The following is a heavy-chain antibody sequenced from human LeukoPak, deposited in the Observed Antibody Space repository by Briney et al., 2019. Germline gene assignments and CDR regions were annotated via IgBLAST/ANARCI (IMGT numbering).Heavy chain of an antibody. V-gene: IGHV3-23*01. J-gene: IGHJ4*02. D-gene: IGHD3-22*01. CDR1: GFIFGSYA. Sequence: GGSLRLSRAASGFIFGSYAMSGVRQAPGKGLEWVSAISASGISSYYADSVKGRFTISRDKSANTLYLRMHSRGDEDTAVFYCPKDYYDSAEGLFFHCGQGTLVTVSS. CDR3: PKDYYDSAEGLFFH. CDR2: ISASGISS.